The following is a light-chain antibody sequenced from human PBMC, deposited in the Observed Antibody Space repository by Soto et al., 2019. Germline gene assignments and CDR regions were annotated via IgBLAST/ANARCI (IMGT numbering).Light chain of an antibody. V-gene: IGKV1-5*03. J-gene: IGKJ1*01. Sequence: DLQIPQSPSTLSGSVGDRVTITCRASQTISSWLAWYQQKPGKAPKLLIYKASNVETGVPSRIISTGSCTEFSLIINGRQPDDDSAYYCQQYHNNSLRTFGQGTKVDIK. CDR2: KAS. CDR1: QTISSW. CDR3: QQYHNNSLRT.